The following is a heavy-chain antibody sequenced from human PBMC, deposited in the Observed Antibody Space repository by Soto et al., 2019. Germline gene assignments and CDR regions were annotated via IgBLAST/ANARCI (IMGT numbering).Heavy chain of an antibody. J-gene: IGHJ6*04. CDR2: ISSNGGST. CDR3: ARALDYDFWSGYYGEALLDV. CDR1: GFTFSSYA. V-gene: IGHV3-64*01. Sequence: GGSLRLSCAASGFTFSSYAMHWVRQAPGKGLEYVSAISSNGGSTYYANSVKGRFTISRDNSKNTLYLQMGSLRAEDMAVYYCARALDYDFWSGYYGEALLDVWGKGTTVTVSS. D-gene: IGHD3-3*01.